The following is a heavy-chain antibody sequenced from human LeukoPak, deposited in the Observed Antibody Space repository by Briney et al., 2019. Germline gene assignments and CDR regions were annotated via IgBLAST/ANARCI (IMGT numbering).Heavy chain of an antibody. CDR2: INPNSGGT. CDR1: GYTFTGHY. Sequence: ASVKVSCKASGYTFTGHYMHWVRQAPGQGLEWMGWINPNSGGTNYAQKFQGRVTMTRDTSISTAYMELSRLRSDDTAVYYCARDREYLYYYYGMDVWGKGTTVTVSS. D-gene: IGHD2/OR15-2a*01. CDR3: ARDREYLYYYYGMDV. V-gene: IGHV1-2*02. J-gene: IGHJ6*04.